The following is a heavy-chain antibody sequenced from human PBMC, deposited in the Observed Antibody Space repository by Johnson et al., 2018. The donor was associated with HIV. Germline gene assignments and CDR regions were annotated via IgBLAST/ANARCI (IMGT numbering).Heavy chain of an antibody. CDR3: AKGQVARGAFDI. CDR2: INWNGTNT. Sequence: VQLVESGGALVQPGGSLRLSCAASGFTFSSHWMHWVRQAPGKGLVWVSRINWNGTNTGYADSVKGRFTISRDNAKNSLYLQMNSLRVEDTAVYYCAKGQVARGAFDIWGQGTMVTVSS. V-gene: IGHV3-74*01. J-gene: IGHJ3*02. D-gene: IGHD2-15*01. CDR1: GFTFSSHW.